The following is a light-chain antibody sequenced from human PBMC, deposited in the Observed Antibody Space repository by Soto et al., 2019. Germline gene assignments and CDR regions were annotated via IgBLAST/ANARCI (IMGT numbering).Light chain of an antibody. CDR3: SSYTSSSTDV. CDR1: SSDVGGNKY. CDR2: EVS. Sequence: QSALTQPASVSGSPGQSITISCTGTSSDVGGNKYVSWYQQHPGKVPKVMIYEVSNRPSGVSNRFSGSKSGNTASLTISGLQAEDEADYYWSSYTSSSTDVFGTGTKLTVL. V-gene: IGLV2-14*01. J-gene: IGLJ1*01.